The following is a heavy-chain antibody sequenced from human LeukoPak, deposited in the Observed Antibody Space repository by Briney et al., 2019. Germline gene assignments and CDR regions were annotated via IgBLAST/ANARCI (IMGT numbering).Heavy chain of an antibody. Sequence: ASVKVSCKASGYTFTNYGISWVRQAPGQGLEWMGWISGYNGHPNYAEKLQGRVTMTTDTSTSTAYMELRSLRSDDTAVFYCARESQIRYYYDRSGYYYGALDYWGQGSLATVSS. J-gene: IGHJ4*02. CDR3: ARESQIRYYYDRSGYYYGALDY. V-gene: IGHV1-18*01. D-gene: IGHD3-22*01. CDR2: ISGYNGHP. CDR1: GYTFTNYG.